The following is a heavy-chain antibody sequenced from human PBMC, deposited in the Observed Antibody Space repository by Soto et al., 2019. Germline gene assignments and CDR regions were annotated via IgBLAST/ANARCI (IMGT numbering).Heavy chain of an antibody. V-gene: IGHV4-59*08. CDR3: ARQVYCSGGSCYGNWFDP. D-gene: IGHD2-15*01. Sequence: SETLSLTCTVSGGSISSYYWSWIRQPPGKGLEWIGYIYYSGSTNYNPSLKSRVTISVDTSKNQFSLKLSSVTAADTAVYYCARQVYCSGGSCYGNWFDPWGQGTLVTVSS. CDR1: GGSISSYY. CDR2: IYYSGST. J-gene: IGHJ5*02.